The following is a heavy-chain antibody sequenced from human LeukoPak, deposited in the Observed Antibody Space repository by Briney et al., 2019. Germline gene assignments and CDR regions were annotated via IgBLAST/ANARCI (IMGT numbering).Heavy chain of an antibody. CDR2: IYYSGST. J-gene: IGHJ3*02. D-gene: IGHD6-13*01. CDR3: ARSSSSWYADAFDI. CDR1: GGSISNY. V-gene: IGHV4-39*07. Sequence: SETLSLTCTVSGGSISNYWAWIRQPPGKGLEWIGSIYYSGSTYDNPSLKSRVTISVDTSKNQFSLKLSSVTAADTAVYYCARSSSSWYADAFDIWGQGTMVTVSS.